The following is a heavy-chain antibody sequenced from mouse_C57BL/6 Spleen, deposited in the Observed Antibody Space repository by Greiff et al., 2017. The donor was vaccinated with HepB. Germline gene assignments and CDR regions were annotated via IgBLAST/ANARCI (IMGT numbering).Heavy chain of an antibody. V-gene: IGHV1-55*01. CDR1: GYTFTSYW. J-gene: IGHJ4*01. CDR2: IYPGSGST. CDR3: ARRGAYDYYAMGY. D-gene: IGHD6-5*01. Sequence: VQLQQPGAELVKPGASVKMSCKASGYTFTSYWITWVKQRPGQGLEWIGDIYPGSGSTNYNETFQSKATLTVDTSSSTAYMQLISLTSEDSAVYYCARRGAYDYYAMGYWGQGTSVTVSS.